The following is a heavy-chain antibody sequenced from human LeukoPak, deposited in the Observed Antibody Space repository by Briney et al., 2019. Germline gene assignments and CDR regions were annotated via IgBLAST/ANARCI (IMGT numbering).Heavy chain of an antibody. V-gene: IGHV3-21*01. Sequence: GGSLRVSCAASGFTFSSYTMNWVRQAPGKGPEWVSSITSSSSYIYYADSVKGRFTISRDNARNSLYLQMNSLRAEDTALYYCARDGDTVLTRGYYYYMDVWGKGTTVTVSS. CDR1: GFTFSSYT. D-gene: IGHD4-23*01. CDR2: ITSSSSYI. CDR3: ARDGDTVLTRGYYYYMDV. J-gene: IGHJ6*03.